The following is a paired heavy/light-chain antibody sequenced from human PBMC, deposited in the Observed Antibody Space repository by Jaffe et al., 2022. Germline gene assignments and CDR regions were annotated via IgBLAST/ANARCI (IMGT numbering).Light chain of an antibody. CDR2: TTS. CDR3: QQSYGTPLT. V-gene: IGKV1-39*01. J-gene: IGKJ4*01. CDR1: QTIYNY. Sequence: DIQMTQSPSSLSASVGDRVTITCRASQTIYNYINWYQQKPGKAPKLLIHTTSNLQSGVPYRFSGSGSGTDFTLTISSLQPEDFATYYCQQSYGTPLTFGGGTKVEI.
Heavy chain of an antibody. CDR3: ARGVDTINFES. Sequence: QVQLQESGPGLVRPSQTLSLTCTVSGDSISSTSFYWNWVRQPAGKPLEWIGRVYTSRTMNDRSSFKSRVTISADTSKNQFSLNLRSVTAEDTAVYYCARGVDTINFESWGQGVLVTVSS. CDR2: VYTSRTM. CDR1: GDSISSTSFY. D-gene: IGHD5-18*01. V-gene: IGHV4-61*02. J-gene: IGHJ4*02.